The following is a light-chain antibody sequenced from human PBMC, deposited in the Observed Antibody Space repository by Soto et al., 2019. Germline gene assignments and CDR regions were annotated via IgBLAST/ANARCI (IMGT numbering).Light chain of an antibody. CDR2: SNN. CDR3: AAWDDSLNGCV. J-gene: IGLJ1*01. V-gene: IGLV1-44*01. CDR1: SSNIGSHT. Sequence: QSVLTQPPSASGTPGQRVTISCSGSSSNIGSHTVNWYQQLPGTTPKLLIYSNNQRPSGVPDRFSGSKSGPSATLAISGLQSEDEADDYCAAWDDSLNGCVFGSGTKLTVL.